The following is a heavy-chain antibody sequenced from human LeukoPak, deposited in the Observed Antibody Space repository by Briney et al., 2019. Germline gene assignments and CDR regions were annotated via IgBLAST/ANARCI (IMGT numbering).Heavy chain of an antibody. V-gene: IGHV3-74*03. CDR3: AREGRVSGYDFDC. CDR1: GFTFSSYW. J-gene: IGHJ4*02. CDR2: INSDGSSI. D-gene: IGHD5-12*01. Sequence: GGSLRLSCAASGFTFSSYWMHWVRQAPGKGLVWVSRINSDGSSITYADSVKGRFTISRDHAQNTLYLQMNSLRVEDTAVYYCAREGRVSGYDFDCWGQGTLVTVSS.